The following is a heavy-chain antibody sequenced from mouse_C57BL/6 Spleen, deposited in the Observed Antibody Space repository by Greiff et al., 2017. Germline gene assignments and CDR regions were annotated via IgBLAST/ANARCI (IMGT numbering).Heavy chain of an antibody. CDR1: GFNIKDDY. CDR3: TTSTTVVASYYAMDY. D-gene: IGHD1-1*01. J-gene: IGHJ4*01. V-gene: IGHV14-4*01. CDR2: IDPENGDT. Sequence: EVQLQQSGAELVRPGASVKLSCTASGFNIKDDYMHWVKQRPEQGLEWIGWIDPENGDTEYASKFQGKATITADTSSNTAYLQLSSLTSEDTAVYYCTTSTTVVASYYAMDYWGQGTSVTVSS.